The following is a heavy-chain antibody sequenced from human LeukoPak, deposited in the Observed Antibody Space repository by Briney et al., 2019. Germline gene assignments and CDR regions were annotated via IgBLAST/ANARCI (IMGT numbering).Heavy chain of an antibody. V-gene: IGHV3-23*01. J-gene: IGHJ4*02. Sequence: GGSLRLSCVVSGFTFINYGMSWVRQAPGKGLEWVSTIRASGDRTYYAESVKGRFTMSGDKSKNTLYLQMSNLRAEDTAVYHCAVLAVPAVGYWGQGTLAIVSS. D-gene: IGHD2-15*01. CDR1: GFTFINYG. CDR3: AVLAVPAVGY. CDR2: IRASGDRT.